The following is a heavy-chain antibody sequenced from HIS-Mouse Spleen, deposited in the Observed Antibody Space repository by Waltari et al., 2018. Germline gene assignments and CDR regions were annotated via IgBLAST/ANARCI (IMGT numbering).Heavy chain of an antibody. D-gene: IGHD6-13*01. J-gene: IGHJ2*01. V-gene: IGHV4-39*07. Sequence: QRQLQESGPGLVKPSETLSLTCTVSGGSIISSSYYWGWIRQPPGKGLEWIGSIYYSGSTYYNPSLKSRVTISVDTSKNQFSLKLSSVTAADTAVYYCAREIPYSSSWYDWYFDLWGRGTLVTVSS. CDR3: AREIPYSSSWYDWYFDL. CDR2: IYYSGST. CDR1: GGSIISSSYY.